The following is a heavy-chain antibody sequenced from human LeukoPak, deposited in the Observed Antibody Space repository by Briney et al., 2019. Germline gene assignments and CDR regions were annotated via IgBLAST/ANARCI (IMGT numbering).Heavy chain of an antibody. J-gene: IGHJ3*02. CDR2: IDWDDDK. CDR1: GFSLSTSGMC. D-gene: IGHD1-26*01. Sequence: SGPTLVNPTQTHTLTCTFSGFSLSTSGMCVSWIRQPPGKALEWLARIDWDDDKYYSTSLKTRLTISKDTSKNQVVLTMTNMDPVDTATYYCARMSGELLQSFDIWGQGTMVTVSS. V-gene: IGHV2-70*11. CDR3: ARMSGELLQSFDI.